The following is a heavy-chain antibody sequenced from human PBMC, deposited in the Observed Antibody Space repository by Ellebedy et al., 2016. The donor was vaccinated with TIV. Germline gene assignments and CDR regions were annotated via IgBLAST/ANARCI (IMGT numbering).Heavy chain of an antibody. Sequence: AASVKVSCKASGYTFTGYYMHWVRQAPGQGLEWMGWINPNSGGTNYAQKFQGRVTMTRDTSISTAYMELSRLRSDDTAVYYCARGVVRGVISLKAVDPWGQGTLVTVSS. D-gene: IGHD3-10*01. CDR1: GYTFTGYY. CDR3: ARGVVRGVISLKAVDP. CDR2: INPNSGGT. V-gene: IGHV1-2*02. J-gene: IGHJ5*02.